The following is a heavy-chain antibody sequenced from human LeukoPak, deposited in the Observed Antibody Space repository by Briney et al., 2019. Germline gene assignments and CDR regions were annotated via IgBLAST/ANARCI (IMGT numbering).Heavy chain of an antibody. CDR3: ARAAFYFDSSGHSPDFDY. J-gene: IGHJ4*02. V-gene: IGHV1-2*02. D-gene: IGHD3-22*01. CDR1: VYTFTDYY. Sequence: ASVKVSCKASVYTFTDYYLHWVRQAPGQGLEWMGWINPNTGATDYAQNFQCRVAMTRDTSISTAYMDLSRLRSDDTAVYYCARAAFYFDSSGHSPDFDYWGQGTLVTVSS. CDR2: INPNTGAT.